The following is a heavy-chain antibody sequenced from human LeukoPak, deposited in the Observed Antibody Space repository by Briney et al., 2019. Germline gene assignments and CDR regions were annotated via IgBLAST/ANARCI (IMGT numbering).Heavy chain of an antibody. Sequence: GGSLRLSCAASGFTVSSNYMSWVRQAPGKGLEWVSVIYSGGSTYYADSVKGRFTISRDNSKNTLYLQMNSLRAEDTAVYYCAREVRGTYLDYWGQGTLATVSS. D-gene: IGHD4/OR15-4a*01. CDR1: GFTVSSNY. V-gene: IGHV3-66*01. CDR2: IYSGGST. CDR3: AREVRGTYLDY. J-gene: IGHJ4*02.